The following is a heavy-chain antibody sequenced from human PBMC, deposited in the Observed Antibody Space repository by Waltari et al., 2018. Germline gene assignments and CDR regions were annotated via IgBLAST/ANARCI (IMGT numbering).Heavy chain of an antibody. J-gene: IGHJ4*02. V-gene: IGHV3-48*03. CDR2: ISSRGTTI. CDR1: EFIFSNYE. CDR3: ARERNTFIPFDY. D-gene: IGHD2-21*01. Sequence: EVQLVQSGGGLVQPGGSRRLSCAASEFIFSNYEMHWIRQAPGKGLEWVSYISSRGTTIYYADSVKGRFTISRDNAKKSLYLQMKGLRAEDTAVYYCARERNTFIPFDYWGQGALVTVSS.